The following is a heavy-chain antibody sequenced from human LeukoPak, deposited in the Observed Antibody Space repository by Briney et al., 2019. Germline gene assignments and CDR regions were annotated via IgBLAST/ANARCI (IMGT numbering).Heavy chain of an antibody. V-gene: IGHV4-34*01. D-gene: IGHD6-19*01. CDR2: INHSGST. CDR1: GGSISSYY. Sequence: SETLSLTCTVSGGSISSYYWSWIRQPPGKGLEWIGEINHSGSTNYNPSLKSRVTISVDTSKNQFSLKLSSVTAADTAVYYCARTTSQWLVLDYWGQGTLVTVSS. CDR3: ARTTSQWLVLDY. J-gene: IGHJ4*02.